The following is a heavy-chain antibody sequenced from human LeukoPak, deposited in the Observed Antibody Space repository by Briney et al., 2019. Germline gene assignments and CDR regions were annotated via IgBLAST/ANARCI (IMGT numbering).Heavy chain of an antibody. CDR3: ARTRTTVTTDYYYYYGMDV. V-gene: IGHV1-46*01. CDR1: GNTFTNYY. D-gene: IGHD4-17*01. J-gene: IGHJ6*02. Sequence: ASVKVSCKASGNTFTNYYMHWVRQAPGQGLEWMGIINPSGGSTSYAQKFQGRVTMTRDTPTSTVYMELSSLISEDTAVYYCARTRTTVTTDYYYYYGMDVWGQGTTVTVSS. CDR2: INPSGGST.